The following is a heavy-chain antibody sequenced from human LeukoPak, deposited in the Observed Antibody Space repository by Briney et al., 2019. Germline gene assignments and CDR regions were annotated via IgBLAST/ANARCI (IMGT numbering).Heavy chain of an antibody. CDR1: GASISINSYY. D-gene: IGHD3-22*01. J-gene: IGHJ6*03. CDR2: IYYSGGT. Sequence: SETLSLTCTVSGASISINSYYWGWIRQPPGKGLEWIGSIYYSGGTYYNPSLRRRLTISVDTSKNQFSLKLSSVTAADTAVYYCARGRYYYDSGGYQSPYYYMDVWGKGTTVTVSS. V-gene: IGHV4-39*01. CDR3: ARGRYYYDSGGYQSPYYYMDV.